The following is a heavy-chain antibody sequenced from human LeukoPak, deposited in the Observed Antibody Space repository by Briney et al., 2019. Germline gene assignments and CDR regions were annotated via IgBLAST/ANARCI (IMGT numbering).Heavy chain of an antibody. CDR1: GFTFSSYA. V-gene: IGHV3-23*01. CDR3: AKSHSELYVLGGEIDY. CDR2: ISDTDGST. J-gene: IGHJ4*02. D-gene: IGHD2-8*01. Sequence: GGSLRLSCAASGFTFSSYAMSWVRQAPGKGLEWVSAISDTDGSTYYADSVKGRFTISRDNSKNTLYLQMNSLRAEDTAVYYCAKSHSELYVLGGEIDYWGQGTLVTVSS.